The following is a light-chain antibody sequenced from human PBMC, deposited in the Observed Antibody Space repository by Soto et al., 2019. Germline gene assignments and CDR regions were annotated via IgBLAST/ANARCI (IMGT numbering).Light chain of an antibody. CDR3: GSYTGSIYV. CDR2: EVS. V-gene: IGLV2-14*01. CDR1: SSDVGGYEF. J-gene: IGLJ1*01. Sequence: SALTQPASVSGSPGQSITISCTGTSSDVGGYEFVSWCQQHPGKAPKLMIYEVSNRPSGVSSRFSGSKSGNTASLTISGLQAEDEADYYCGSYTGSIYVFGTGTKVTVL.